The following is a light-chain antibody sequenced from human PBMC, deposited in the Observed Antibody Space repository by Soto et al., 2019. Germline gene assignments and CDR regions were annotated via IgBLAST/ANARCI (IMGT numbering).Light chain of an antibody. V-gene: IGKV3-15*01. CDR2: GAS. J-gene: IGKJ1*01. CDR1: QSVSSY. Sequence: ETVLTQSPATLSLSPGENAILSCRASQSVSSYLAWYQQKLGQAPRVLIYGASTRATGIPARFTGSGSGTEFILTITSLQSEDSAVYYCQEYNTWPWTFGQGTKVDIK. CDR3: QEYNTWPWT.